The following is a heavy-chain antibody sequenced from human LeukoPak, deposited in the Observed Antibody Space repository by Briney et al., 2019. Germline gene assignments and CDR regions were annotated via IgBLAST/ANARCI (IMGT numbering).Heavy chain of an antibody. CDR2: ISYDGSNK. J-gene: IGHJ5*02. D-gene: IGHD3-9*01. V-gene: IGHV3-30-3*01. CDR3: ARDRVVLRYFDWFDP. CDR1: GFTFSSYA. Sequence: PGGSLRLSCAASGFTFSSYAMHWVRQAPGKGLEWEAVISYDGSNKYYADSVKGRFTISRDNSKNTLYLQMNSLRAEDTAVYYCARDRVVLRYFDWFDPWGQGTLVTVSS.